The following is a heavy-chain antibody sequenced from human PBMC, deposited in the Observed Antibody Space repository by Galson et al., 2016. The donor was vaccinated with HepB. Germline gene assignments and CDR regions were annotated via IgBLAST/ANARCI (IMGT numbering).Heavy chain of an antibody. D-gene: IGHD3-3*01. Sequence: SLRLSCAASGFPTFKNFAMSWVRQAPGKGLEWVSGVLNSGEKYYTDSVKGRFTISRDNSKNTVYLQMNSLRDEDTALYYCVKMEGWLLESYGMDVWGQGTTVTVSS. CDR1: GFPTFKNFA. J-gene: IGHJ6*02. CDR2: VLNSGEK. CDR3: VKMEGWLLESYGMDV. V-gene: IGHV3-23*01.